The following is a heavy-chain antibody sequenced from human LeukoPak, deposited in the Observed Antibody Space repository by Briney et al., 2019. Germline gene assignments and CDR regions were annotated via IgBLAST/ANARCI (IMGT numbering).Heavy chain of an antibody. J-gene: IGHJ4*02. Sequence: GASVKVSCKASGYTFTSYYMHWVRQAPGQGLEWMGWINPNSGGTNYAQKFQGRVTMTRDTSISTAYMELSRLRSDDTAVYYCAILIVVVPAARDYWGQGTLVTVSS. CDR3: AILIVVVPAARDY. CDR2: INPNSGGT. CDR1: GYTFTSYY. D-gene: IGHD2-2*01. V-gene: IGHV1-2*02.